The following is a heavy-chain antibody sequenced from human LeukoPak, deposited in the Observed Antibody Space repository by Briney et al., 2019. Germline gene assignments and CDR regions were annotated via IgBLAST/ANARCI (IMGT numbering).Heavy chain of an antibody. D-gene: IGHD2-2*01. Sequence: GESLKISCKGSGYSLTSYWIGWVRQMPGKGLEWMGIIYPGDSDTRYSPSFQGQVTISADKSISTAYLQWSSLKASDTAMYYCATSQGTSGWAYYFDYWGQGTLVTVSS. CDR3: ATSQGTSGWAYYFDY. V-gene: IGHV5-51*01. CDR1: GYSLTSYW. CDR2: IYPGDSDT. J-gene: IGHJ4*02.